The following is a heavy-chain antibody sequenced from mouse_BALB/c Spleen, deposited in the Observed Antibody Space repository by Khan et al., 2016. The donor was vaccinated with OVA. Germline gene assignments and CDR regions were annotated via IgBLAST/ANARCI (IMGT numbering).Heavy chain of an antibody. CDR2: ISSGSNTI. CDR1: GFTFSSFG. CDR3: VREDYGHLSFDV. J-gene: IGHJ1*01. V-gene: IGHV5-17*02. D-gene: IGHD1-1*02. Sequence: EVQLVESGGGLVQPGGSRKLSCAASGFTFSSFGMHWVRQAPEKGLEWVAYISSGSNTIHYADTVKGRFTISRDNPKNTMFLQMTSLRSEDTAMYYCVREDYGHLSFDVWGAGTTVTVSS.